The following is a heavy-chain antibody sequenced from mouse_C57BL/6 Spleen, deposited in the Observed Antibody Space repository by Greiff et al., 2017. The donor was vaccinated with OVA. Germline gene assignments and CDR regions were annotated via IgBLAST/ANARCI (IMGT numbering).Heavy chain of an antibody. J-gene: IGHJ4*01. D-gene: IGHD2-3*01. CDR2: INYDGSST. Sequence: EVKLVESEGGLVQPGSSMKLSCTASGFTFSDYYMAWVRQVPEKGLEWVANINYDGSSTYYLDSLKSRFIISRDNAKNILYLQMSSLKSEDTATYYCARVYDGYLYYYAMDYWGQGTSVTVSS. V-gene: IGHV5-16*01. CDR3: ARVYDGYLYYYAMDY. CDR1: GFTFSDYY.